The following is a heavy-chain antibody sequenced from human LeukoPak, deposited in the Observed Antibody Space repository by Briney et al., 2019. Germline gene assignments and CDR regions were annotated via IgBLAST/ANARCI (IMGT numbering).Heavy chain of an antibody. CDR3: ARDGYNENEYYFDY. V-gene: IGHV4-61*02. J-gene: IGHJ4*02. Sequence: PSQTLSLTCIVSGGSITSGSYYWSWLRQPAGRGLEWFARIYTSGSTNYNPSLKSRVTISVDTSKNQVPLKLSSVTAAGTAVYYCARDGYNENEYYFDYWGQGTLVTVSS. D-gene: IGHD5-24*01. CDR1: GGSITSGSYY. CDR2: IYTSGST.